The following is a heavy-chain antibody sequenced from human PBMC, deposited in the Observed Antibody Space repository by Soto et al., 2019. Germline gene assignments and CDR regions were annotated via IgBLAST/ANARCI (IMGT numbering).Heavy chain of an antibody. CDR1: GFTFSSYA. CDR2: ISGSGGST. V-gene: IGHV3-23*01. J-gene: IGHJ6*02. CDR3: AKTDYSYYGMDV. Sequence: LRLSCAASGFTFSSYAMSWVRQAPGKGLEWVSAISGSGGSTYYADSVKGRFTISRGNSKNTLYLQMNSLRAEDTAVYYCAKTDYSYYGMDVWGQGTTVTVSS. D-gene: IGHD4-4*01.